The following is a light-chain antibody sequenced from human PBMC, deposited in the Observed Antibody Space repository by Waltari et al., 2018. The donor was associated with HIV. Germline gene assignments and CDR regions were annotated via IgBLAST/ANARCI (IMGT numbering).Light chain of an antibody. CDR2: GAS. J-gene: IGKJ2*01. CDR1: QYNNSN. Sequence: IVTTQSPATLSVSPGERHTLSCRASQYNNSNLAWYQQKPGQAPRLLIYGASTRATGIPARFSGSGSGTEFTLTVSSLQSEDFAVFYCQHYHNWPPYTFGQGTKLEIK. V-gene: IGKV3-15*01. CDR3: QHYHNWPPYT.